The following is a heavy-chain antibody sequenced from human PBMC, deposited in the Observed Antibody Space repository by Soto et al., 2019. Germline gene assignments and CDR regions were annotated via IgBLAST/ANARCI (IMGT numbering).Heavy chain of an antibody. CDR3: ARDRGYSCFDY. CDR1: GFTFSSSW. CDR2: IKEDGSEK. Sequence: HPGGSLRLSCAASGFTFSSSWMNWVRQAPGKGLEWVAGIKEDGSEKYYVDFVKGRFTISRDNVENSLYLQMNSLRGEDTAVYFCARDRGYSCFDYWGLGTLVTVSS. V-gene: IGHV3-7*01. D-gene: IGHD5-18*01. J-gene: IGHJ4*02.